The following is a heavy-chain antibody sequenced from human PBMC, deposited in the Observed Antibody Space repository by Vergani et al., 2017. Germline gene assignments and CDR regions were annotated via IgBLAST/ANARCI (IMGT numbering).Heavy chain of an antibody. CDR3: AREAPPVYDFGSGYYLDV. CDR2: INHSGST. V-gene: IGHV4-34*01. Sequence: QVQLQQWGAGLLKPSETLSLTCAVYGGSFSGYYWSWIRQPPGKGLEWIGEINHSGSTNYNPSLKSRVTISVDTSKSQFTLKLSSVTAADTAVYYCAREAPPVYDFGSGYYLDVWGQGTTVTVSS. D-gene: IGHD3-3*01. J-gene: IGHJ6*02. CDR1: GGSFSGYY.